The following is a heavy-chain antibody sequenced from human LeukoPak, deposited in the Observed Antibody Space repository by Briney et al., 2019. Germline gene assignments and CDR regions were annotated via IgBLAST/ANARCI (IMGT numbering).Heavy chain of an antibody. D-gene: IGHD6-19*01. CDR2: IYYSGST. V-gene: IGHV4-39*01. J-gene: IGHJ4*02. CDR1: GFTFSSYA. CDR3: ARLMPSVAALYFDY. Sequence: GSLTLSCAASGFTFSSYAMSWVRQPPGKGLEWIGSIYYSGSTYYNPSLKSRVTISVDTSKNQFSLKLSSVTAADTAVYYCARLMPSVAALYFDYWGQGTLVTVSS.